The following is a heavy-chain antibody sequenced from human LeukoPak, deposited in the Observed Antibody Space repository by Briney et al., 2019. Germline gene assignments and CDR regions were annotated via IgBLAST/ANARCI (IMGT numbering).Heavy chain of an antibody. D-gene: IGHD2/OR15-2a*01. V-gene: IGHV4-61*02. J-gene: IGHJ6*02. CDR3: ARGHYLPDV. CDR2: IYTSGST. CDR1: GGSISSGSYY. Sequence: SETLSLTCTVSGGSISSGSYYWSWIRQPAGKGLEWIGRIYTSGSTNYNPSLKSRVTISVDTSKNQFSLKLSSVTAADTAVYYCARGHYLPDVWGQGTTVTVSS.